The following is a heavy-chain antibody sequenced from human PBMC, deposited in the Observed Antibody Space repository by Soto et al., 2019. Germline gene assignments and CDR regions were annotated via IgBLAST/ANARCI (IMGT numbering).Heavy chain of an antibody. Sequence: QVQLVESGGGLVKPGGSLRLSCAASGFSFSVYFISWLRQTPGNRLEWVSSINDRGVNTGYADFVRGRFTFSRDNAKNSLYLQMNSLTAEDTAVYYCARENYGAFEYWGQGILVTVSS. CDR3: ARENYGAFEY. J-gene: IGHJ4*02. D-gene: IGHD4-17*01. V-gene: IGHV3-11*06. CDR2: INDRGVNT. CDR1: GFSFSVYF.